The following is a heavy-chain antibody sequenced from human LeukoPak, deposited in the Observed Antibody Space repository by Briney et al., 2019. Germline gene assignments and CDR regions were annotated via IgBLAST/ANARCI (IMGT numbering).Heavy chain of an antibody. CDR1: GFTFSSYS. CDR2: ISSSISTI. V-gene: IGHV3-48*02. D-gene: IGHD6-13*01. Sequence: GESLRLSCAASGFTFSSYSMNWVRQAPGKGLEWVSYISSSISTIYYADSVRGRFTISRDDAKNSLYLQTNSLRDEDTAVYYCARDWNEQQLVGFKPTYYYYGMDVWGQGTTVTVSS. CDR3: ARDWNEQQLVGFKPTYYYYGMDV. J-gene: IGHJ6*02.